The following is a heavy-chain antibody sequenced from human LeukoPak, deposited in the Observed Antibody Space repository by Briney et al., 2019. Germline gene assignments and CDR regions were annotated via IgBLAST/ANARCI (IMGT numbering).Heavy chain of an antibody. D-gene: IGHD3-22*01. CDR2: ISGSSTDL. CDR3: ARRGYYDSSGYDY. CDR1: GFTFSNYN. J-gene: IGHJ4*02. Sequence: GGSLRLSCAASGFTFSNYNMNWVRQAPGKGLEWVSSISGSSTDLYYADSVKGRFTISRDNAKNSLYLQINSLRAEDTAIYYCARRGYYDSSGYDYWGQGTLVTVSS. V-gene: IGHV3-21*01.